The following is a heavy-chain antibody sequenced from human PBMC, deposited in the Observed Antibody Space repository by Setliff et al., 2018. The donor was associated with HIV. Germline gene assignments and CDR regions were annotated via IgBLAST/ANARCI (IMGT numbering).Heavy chain of an antibody. Sequence: RGESLKISCKGFGYSFTIYWIGWVRQMPGKGLEWMGIIYPDDSDTRYSPSFQGQVTLSADKSINTTYLQWSSLKASDTAMYYCATLVGTNGVVWFDPWGQGTLVTVSS. D-gene: IGHD1-26*01. CDR1: GYSFTIYW. V-gene: IGHV5-51*01. CDR3: ATLVGTNGVVWFDP. CDR2: IYPDDSDT. J-gene: IGHJ5*01.